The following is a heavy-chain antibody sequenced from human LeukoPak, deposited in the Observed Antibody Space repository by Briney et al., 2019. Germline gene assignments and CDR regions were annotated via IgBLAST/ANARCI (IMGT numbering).Heavy chain of an antibody. CDR1: GYSISSGYY. CDR3: ARIVGATRTLFDY. CDR2: IYHSGST. D-gene: IGHD1-26*01. Sequence: SETLSLTCTVSGYSISSGYYWGWIRQPPGKGLEWIGSIYHSGSTYYNPSLKSRVTISVDTSKNQFSLKLSSVTAADTAVYYCARIVGATRTLFDYWGQGTLVTVSS. J-gene: IGHJ4*02. V-gene: IGHV4-38-2*02.